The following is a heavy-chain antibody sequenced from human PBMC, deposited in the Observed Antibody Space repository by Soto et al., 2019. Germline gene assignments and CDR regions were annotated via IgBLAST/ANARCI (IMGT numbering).Heavy chain of an antibody. CDR2: ISPYKGNT. CDR3: ARDLDGSGSYYTNY. V-gene: IGHV1-18*01. Sequence: ASVKVSCKTSGYTFSSIGISWVRQAPGQGLEWMGWISPYKGNTYYAQRLQGRVTMTTDTSTSTAYLELRSLRSDDTAVYFCARDLDGSGSYYTNYWGQGTLVTVSS. D-gene: IGHD3-10*01. CDR1: GYTFSSIG. J-gene: IGHJ4*02.